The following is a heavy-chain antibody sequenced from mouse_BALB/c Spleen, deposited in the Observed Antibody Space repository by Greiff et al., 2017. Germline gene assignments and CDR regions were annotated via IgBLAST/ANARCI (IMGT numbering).Heavy chain of an antibody. CDR3: ARHGSSYGYFDV. D-gene: IGHD1-1*01. J-gene: IGHJ1*01. CDR2: ISSGGSYT. CDR1: GFTFSSYA. Sequence: EVKVEESGGGLVKPGGSLKLSCAASGFTFSSYAMSWVRQSPEKRLEWVAEISSGGSYTYYPDTVTGRFTISRDNAKNTLYLEMSSLRSEDTAMYYCARHGSSYGYFDVWGAGTTVTVSS. V-gene: IGHV5-9-4*01.